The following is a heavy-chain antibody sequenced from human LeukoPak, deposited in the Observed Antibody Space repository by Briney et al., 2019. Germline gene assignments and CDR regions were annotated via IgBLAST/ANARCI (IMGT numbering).Heavy chain of an antibody. CDR1: GFIFLNYA. CDR3: ASRAGYSLY. J-gene: IGHJ4*02. D-gene: IGHD6-13*01. V-gene: IGHV4-34*08. Sequence: GSLRLSCAASGFIFLNYAMTWVRQAPGKGLEWIGEINHSGSTNYNPSLKSRVTISVDTSKNQFSLKLSSVTAADTAVYYCASRAGYSLYWGQGTLVTVSS. CDR2: INHSGST.